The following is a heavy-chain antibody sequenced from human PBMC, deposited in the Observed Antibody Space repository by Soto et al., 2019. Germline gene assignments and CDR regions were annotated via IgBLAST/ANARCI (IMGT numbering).Heavy chain of an antibody. CDR2: IYYTGST. D-gene: IGHD3-22*01. J-gene: IGHJ4*02. CDR3: ARVDSSGSYFDY. V-gene: IGHV4-59*01. Sequence: QVQLQESGPGLVKPSETLSLTCTVSGGSISSYYWSWIRQPPGKGLEWIAYIYYTGSTNYNPSLMSRVTLSADTSKNQFSLKLSSVTAADTAMYYCARVDSSGSYFDYWGQGTLVTVSS. CDR1: GGSISSYY.